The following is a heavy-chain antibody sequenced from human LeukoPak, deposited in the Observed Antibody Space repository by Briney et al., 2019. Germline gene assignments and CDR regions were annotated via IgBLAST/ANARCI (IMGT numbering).Heavy chain of an antibody. CDR2: INYSGTT. J-gene: IGHJ4*02. D-gene: IGHD3/OR15-3a*01. CDR1: GGAFSGYY. CDR3: ARRGEWTAWNFDY. V-gene: IGHV4-34*01. Sequence: PSETLSLTRAVNGGAFSGYYWSWIRQSPEQGLVWIGEINYSGTTISNPSLESRVSMSMDLTRKRFSLELTSVTAADTAAYYCARRGEWTAWNFDYWAQGSLVTVSS.